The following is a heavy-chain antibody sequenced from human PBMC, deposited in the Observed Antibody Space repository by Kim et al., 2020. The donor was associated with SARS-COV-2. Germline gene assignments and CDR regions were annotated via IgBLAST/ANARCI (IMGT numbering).Heavy chain of an antibody. CDR3: ARVGIAAATDS. J-gene: IGHJ5*02. V-gene: IGHV4-34*01. CDR2: INHSGST. Sequence: SETLSLTCAVYGGSFNGYYWNWIRQPPGKGLEWIGEINHSGSTSYNPSLKSRVTISLDTSKSQFSLKLNSVTAADTALYYCARVGIAAATDSWGQGTLVTVSS. CDR1: GGSFNGYY. D-gene: IGHD6-13*01.